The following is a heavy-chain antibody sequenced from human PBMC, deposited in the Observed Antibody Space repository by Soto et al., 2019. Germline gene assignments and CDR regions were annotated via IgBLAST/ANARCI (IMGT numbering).Heavy chain of an antibody. CDR2: MKSDGTIT. CDR3: TRLAGDPGPFFSYGMDV. CDR1: GFTFSTYW. V-gene: IGHV3-74*01. D-gene: IGHD2-21*01. J-gene: IGHJ6*02. Sequence: DVQLVESGGTLVQPGGSLRLSCAASGFTFSTYWMNWVRQVPGKGLVWLAGMKSDGTITNYADSVKGRITISRDNVKNPLSLQMTGLKGDDTGVYYCTRLAGDPGPFFSYGMDVRGRGTTVTVSS.